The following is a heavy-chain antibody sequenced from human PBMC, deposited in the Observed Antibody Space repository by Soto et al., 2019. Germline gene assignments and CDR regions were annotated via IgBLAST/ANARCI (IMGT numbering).Heavy chain of an antibody. CDR3: ASRLRSGYCSGGTCNNGFGP. J-gene: IGHJ5*02. CDR2: IYYSGSS. D-gene: IGHD2-15*01. CDR1: GGSISSSSYY. Sequence: SETLSLTCTVSGGSISSSSYYWAWIRQPPGKGLEWIGSIYYSGSSYYNPSLKSRLTISVDTSKNQVSLKLSSVTAADTAVYYCASRLRSGYCSGGTCNNGFGPWGRGIMVTVSS. V-gene: IGHV4-39*01.